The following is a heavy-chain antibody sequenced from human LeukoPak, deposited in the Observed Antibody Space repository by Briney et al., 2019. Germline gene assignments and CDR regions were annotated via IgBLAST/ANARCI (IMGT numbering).Heavy chain of an antibody. CDR3: ARDPEEYDFWSGYSRGPTFDP. CDR1: GFTFSSYW. Sequence: LRLSCAASGFTFSSYWMHWVRPAPGKGLVWVSRINSDGSITRYADSVKGRFTISRDNAKNTLFLQMNSLRAEDTAVYYCARDPEEYDFWSGYSRGPTFDPWGQGTLVTVSS. J-gene: IGHJ5*02. CDR2: INSDGSIT. V-gene: IGHV3-74*01. D-gene: IGHD3-3*01.